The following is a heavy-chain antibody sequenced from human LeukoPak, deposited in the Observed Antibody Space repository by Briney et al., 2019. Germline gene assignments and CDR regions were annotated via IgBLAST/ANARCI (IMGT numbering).Heavy chain of an antibody. Sequence: SETLSLTCTVSGGSISSYYWSWIRQPAGKGLEWIGRIYTSGSTNYNPSLKSRVTMPVDTSKNQFSLKLSSVTAADTAVYYCARDIEYYDSSGFPTYYFDYWGQGTLVTVSS. CDR3: ARDIEYYDSSGFPTYYFDY. J-gene: IGHJ4*02. CDR2: IYTSGST. D-gene: IGHD3-22*01. CDR1: GGSISSYY. V-gene: IGHV4-4*07.